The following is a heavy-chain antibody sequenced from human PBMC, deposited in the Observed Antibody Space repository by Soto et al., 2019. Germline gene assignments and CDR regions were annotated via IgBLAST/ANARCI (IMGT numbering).Heavy chain of an antibody. Sequence: QMQLVQSGPEVKKPGTSVKVSCKASGFTFTSSAVQWVRQARGQRLEWIGWIVVGSGNTNYAQKFQERVTITRDMSTSTAYMELSSLRSEDTAVYYCAAGSTTVTTFDYWGKGTLVTVSS. J-gene: IGHJ4*02. CDR2: IVVGSGNT. V-gene: IGHV1-58*01. D-gene: IGHD4-17*01. CDR3: AAGSTTVTTFDY. CDR1: GFTFTSSA.